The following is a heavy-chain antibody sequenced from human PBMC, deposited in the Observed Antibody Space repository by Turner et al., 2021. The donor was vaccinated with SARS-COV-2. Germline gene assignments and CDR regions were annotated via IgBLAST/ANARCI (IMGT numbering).Heavy chain of an antibody. CDR1: GFTFRSYG. Sequence: QVQLVESGGGVGQPGRSLRLSCAASGFTFRSYGMHWVRQAPGKGLEWVAVTSYDGSNKYYADSVKGRFTISRDNSKNTLYLQMNSLRAEDTAVYYCAKQQGLYSNPMYYFDYWGQGTLVTVSS. V-gene: IGHV3-30*18. J-gene: IGHJ4*02. CDR2: TSYDGSNK. D-gene: IGHD4-4*01. CDR3: AKQQGLYSNPMYYFDY.